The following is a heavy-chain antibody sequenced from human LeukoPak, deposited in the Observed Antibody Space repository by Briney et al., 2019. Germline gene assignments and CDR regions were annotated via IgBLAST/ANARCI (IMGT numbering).Heavy chain of an antibody. CDR2: IYDSGST. Sequence: PSETLSLTCTVSGGSISSYFWSWIRQSPGKGLEWIGYIYDSGSTNYNPSLKSRVTISVDTSKNQFSLKLSSVTAADTAVYYCAKGGSPRFDYWGQGTLVTVSS. V-gene: IGHV4-59*08. D-gene: IGHD3-16*01. J-gene: IGHJ4*02. CDR3: AKGGSPRFDY. CDR1: GGSISSYF.